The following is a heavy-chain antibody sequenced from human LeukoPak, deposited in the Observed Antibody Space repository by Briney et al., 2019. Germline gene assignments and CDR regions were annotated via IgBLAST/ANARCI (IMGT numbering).Heavy chain of an antibody. CDR1: GGSISSYY. CDR3: ARGVHGDYRWYFDL. CDR2: IYYSGST. V-gene: IGHV4-59*01. Sequence: SETLSLTCTVSGGSISSYYWSWIRQPPGKGLEWIGYIYYSGSTNYNPSLKSRVTISVDTSKNKFSLKLSAVTAADTAVYYCARGVHGDYRWYFDLWGRGTLVTASS. D-gene: IGHD4-17*01. J-gene: IGHJ2*01.